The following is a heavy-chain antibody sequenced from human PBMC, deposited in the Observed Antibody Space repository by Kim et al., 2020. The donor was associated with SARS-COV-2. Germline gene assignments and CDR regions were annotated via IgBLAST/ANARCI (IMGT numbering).Heavy chain of an antibody. D-gene: IGHD6-19*01. J-gene: IGHJ6*02. CDR3: ARVSGVVIAVAGQKPYYYYGMDV. V-gene: IGHV1-18*01. CDR1: GYTFTSYG. Sequence: ASVKVSCMASGYTFTSYGISWVRQAPGQGLEWMGWISAYNGNTNYAQKLQGRVTMTTDTSTSTAYMELRSLRSDDTAVYYCARVSGVVIAVAGQKPYYYYGMDVWGQGTTVTVSS. CDR2: ISAYNGNT.